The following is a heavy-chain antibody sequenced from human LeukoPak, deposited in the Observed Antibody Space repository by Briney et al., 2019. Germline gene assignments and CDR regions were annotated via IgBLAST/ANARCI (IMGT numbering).Heavy chain of an antibody. CDR2: IRFHGSDK. J-gene: IGHJ4*02. CDR1: GLTFSRYG. CDR3: AKEVGGYDRFDF. Sequence: GGSLRLSCAASGLTFSRYGMHWVRQAPGRGLEWVAFIRFHGSDKYYVDSVKGRFTISRDNPKNTLYLQINSLRTEDTAVYYCAKEVGGYDRFDFWGQGTLVTVSS. V-gene: IGHV3-30*02. D-gene: IGHD3-16*01.